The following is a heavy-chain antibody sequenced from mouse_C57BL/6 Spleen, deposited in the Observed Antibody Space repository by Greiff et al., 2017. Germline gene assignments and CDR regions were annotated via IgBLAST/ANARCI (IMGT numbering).Heavy chain of an antibody. V-gene: IGHV1-53*01. Sequence: QVQLQQPGPELVKPGASVKLSCKASGYTFTSYWMHWVKQRPGQGLEWIGNINPSNGGTNYNQKFKSKSTLTVDTSSSTAYMQLSSLTSEDTAVYYGARRDNNYPFYFDCWGQGTTLTVSS. J-gene: IGHJ2*01. CDR2: INPSNGGT. CDR1: GYTFTSYW. D-gene: IGHD2-5*01. CDR3: ARRDNNYPFYFDC.